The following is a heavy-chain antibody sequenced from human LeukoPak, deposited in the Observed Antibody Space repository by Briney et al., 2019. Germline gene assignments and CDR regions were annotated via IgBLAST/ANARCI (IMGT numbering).Heavy chain of an antibody. J-gene: IGHJ6*02. CDR3: ARDLGVVAAKWHYYYGMDV. CDR1: GFTFSSYS. Sequence: GGSLRLSCAASGFTFSSYSMTWVRQAPGKGLEWVSSISSSSSYIYYADSVKGRFTISRDNAKNSLYLQMNSLRAEDTAVYYCARDLGVVAAKWHYYYGMDVWGQGTTVTVSS. V-gene: IGHV3-21*01. CDR2: ISSSSSYI. D-gene: IGHD2-15*01.